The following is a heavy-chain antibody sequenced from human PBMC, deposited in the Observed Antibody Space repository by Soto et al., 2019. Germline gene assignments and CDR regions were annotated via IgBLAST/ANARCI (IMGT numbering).Heavy chain of an antibody. CDR3: ARRVHSNSPGGGSDV. Sequence: EVQLVQSGAEVKKPGESLMVSRKASGYDFNIYWIGWVRQLPGKGLERMWVVYHDDSATIYSPSFQGLVTISVDKSISPAYLQLSSLKASDTAMYYCARRVHSNSPGGGSDVWGQGITVIVSS. D-gene: IGHD2-2*01. CDR1: GYDFNIYW. V-gene: IGHV5-51*03. J-gene: IGHJ6*02. CDR2: VYHDDSAT.